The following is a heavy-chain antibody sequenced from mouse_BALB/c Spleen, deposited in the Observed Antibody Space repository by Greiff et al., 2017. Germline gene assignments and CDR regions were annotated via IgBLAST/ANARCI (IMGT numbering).Heavy chain of an antibody. J-gene: IGHJ1*01. D-gene: IGHD1-1*01. V-gene: IGHV1-87*01. CDR2: IYPGDGDT. Sequence: VQLQQSGAELARPGASVKLSCKASGYTFTSYWMQWVKQRPGQGLEWIGAIYPGDGDTRYTQKFKGKATLTADKSSSTAYMQLSSLASEDSAVYYCARDDLRSWYFDVWGAGTTVTVSS. CDR3: ARDDLRSWYFDV. CDR1: GYTFTSYW.